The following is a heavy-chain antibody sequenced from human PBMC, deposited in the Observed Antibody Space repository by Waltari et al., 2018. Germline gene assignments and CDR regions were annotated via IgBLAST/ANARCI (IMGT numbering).Heavy chain of an antibody. CDR1: GGSLSSYY. D-gene: IGHD3-3*01. Sequence: QVQLQESGPGLVKPSETLSLTCTVSGGSLSSYYWSWIRQPPGKGLEWIGYIYYSGSTNYNPSLKSRVTISVDTSKNQFSLKLSSVTAADTAVYYCARQRTLEWLLGYFDYWGQGTLVTVSS. J-gene: IGHJ4*02. V-gene: IGHV4-59*08. CDR3: ARQRTLEWLLGYFDY. CDR2: IYYSGST.